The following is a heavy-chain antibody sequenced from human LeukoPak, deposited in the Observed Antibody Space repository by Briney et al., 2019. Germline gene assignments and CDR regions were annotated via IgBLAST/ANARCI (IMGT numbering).Heavy chain of an antibody. CDR1: GFTFNSYS. Sequence: GGSLRLSCAASGFTFNSYSMNWVRQAPGKGLEWVSFISSSSGSIYYADSMKGRFTISRDNAKNSLYLRMNSLRSDDTAVYYCARESLWFGELPHDYWGQGTLVTVSS. CDR3: ARESLWFGELPHDY. J-gene: IGHJ4*02. D-gene: IGHD3-10*01. CDR2: ISSSSGSI. V-gene: IGHV3-21*04.